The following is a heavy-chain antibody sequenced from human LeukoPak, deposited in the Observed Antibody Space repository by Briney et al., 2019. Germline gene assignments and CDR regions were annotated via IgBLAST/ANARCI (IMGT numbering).Heavy chain of an antibody. J-gene: IGHJ4*02. CDR2: IT. V-gene: IGHV3-74*01. CDR3: ARDFLGLVDDY. CDR1: GFTFSRYW. D-gene: IGHD6-19*01. Sequence: GGSLRLSCEASGFTFSRYWMHWVRQAPGKGLVWVSRITSYADSVKGRFTISRDNAKNTLYLEMNSLRAEDTAVYYCARDFLGLVDDYWGQGTLVTASS.